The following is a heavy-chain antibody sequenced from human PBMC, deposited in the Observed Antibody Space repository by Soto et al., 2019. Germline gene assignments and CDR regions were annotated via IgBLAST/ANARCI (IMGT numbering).Heavy chain of an antibody. J-gene: IGHJ4*02. D-gene: IGHD6-19*01. CDR1: GFSLNTRGVG. CDR2: IHWDDEK. CDR3: ADRPFGLGSGWNFDF. V-gene: IGHV2-5*02. Sequence: QITLKESGPTLVIPTQPLTLTCTFSGFSLNTRGVGVAWFLHPPGKALEWVALIHWDDEKPSSQSLRNTLTITKDTSKNQVVLIMTNMDPVDTATYYCADRPFGLGSGWNFDFCGQGILVTVSS.